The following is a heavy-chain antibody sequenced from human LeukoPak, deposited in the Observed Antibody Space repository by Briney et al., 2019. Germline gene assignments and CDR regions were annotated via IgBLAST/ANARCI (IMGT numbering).Heavy chain of an antibody. CDR1: GSLFPNYW. D-gene: IGHD3-10*01. V-gene: IGHV5-51*01. J-gene: IGHJ4*02. CDR2: IYPGDSDI. CDR3: VTGGSGSYYNPFDY. Sequence: GAPLKISFKGSGSLFPNYWIGWVRPMPGRGLEGLGIIYPGDSDIRYSPSFQGQVAISADKSISTAYLQWSSLKASDTAMYYCVTGGSGSYYNPFDYWGQGTLVTVSS.